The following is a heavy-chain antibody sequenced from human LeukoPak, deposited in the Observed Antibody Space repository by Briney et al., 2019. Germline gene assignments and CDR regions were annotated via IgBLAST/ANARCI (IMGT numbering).Heavy chain of an antibody. CDR2: IYTGGTT. Sequence: GGSLRLSCAVSGFIVSANYMTWVRQAPGKGLEWVSVIYTGGTTYYRDSVKGRFTISRHNSKNTVNLQMDSLRPEDTAVYYCASGPTYDYVRVILYWGQGTLVTVSS. CDR1: GFIVSANY. J-gene: IGHJ4*02. CDR3: ASGPTYDYVRVILY. D-gene: IGHD3-16*01. V-gene: IGHV3-53*04.